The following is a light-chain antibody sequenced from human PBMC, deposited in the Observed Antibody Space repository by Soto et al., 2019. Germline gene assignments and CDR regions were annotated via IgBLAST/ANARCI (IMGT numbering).Light chain of an antibody. CDR3: QQYYSTTWT. CDR1: QSGLYSSNNKNY. Sequence: DIVMTQSPDSLAVSLGERATINCKSSQSGLYSSNNKNYLAWYQQKPGQPPKLLIYWASTRESGVPDRVSGSGSGTDFTLTISSLQAEDVAVYYFQQYYSTTWTFGQGTKGEIK. J-gene: IGKJ1*01. CDR2: WAS. V-gene: IGKV4-1*01.